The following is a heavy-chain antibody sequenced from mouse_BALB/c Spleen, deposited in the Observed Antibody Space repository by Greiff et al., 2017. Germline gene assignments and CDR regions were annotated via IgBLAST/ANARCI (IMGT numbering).Heavy chain of an antibody. Sequence: VKLMESGPELVKPGASVRISCKASGYTFTSYYIHWVKQRPGQGLEWIGWIYPGNVNTKYNEKFKGKATLTADKSSSTAYMQLSSLTSEDSAVYFCARGVGYAMDYWGQGTSVTVSS. V-gene: IGHV1S56*01. CDR2: IYPGNVNT. CDR1: GYTFTSYY. CDR3: ARGVGYAMDY. D-gene: IGHD1-1*01. J-gene: IGHJ4*01.